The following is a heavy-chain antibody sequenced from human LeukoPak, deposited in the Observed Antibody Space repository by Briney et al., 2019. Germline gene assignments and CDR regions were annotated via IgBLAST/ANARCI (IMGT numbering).Heavy chain of an antibody. CDR3: ATVSSGFEYYFDY. CDR2: FDPEDGET. CDR1: GYTLTELY. D-gene: IGHD6-19*01. Sequence: ASVKVSCKVSGYTLTELYMHWVRQAPGKGLEWMGGFDPEDGETIYAQKFQGRVTMTEDTSTDTAYMELSSLRSEDTAVYYCATVSSGFEYYFDYWGQGTLVTVSS. J-gene: IGHJ4*02. V-gene: IGHV1-24*01.